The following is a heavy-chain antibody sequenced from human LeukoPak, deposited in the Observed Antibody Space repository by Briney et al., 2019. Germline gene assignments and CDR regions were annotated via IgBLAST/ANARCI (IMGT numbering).Heavy chain of an antibody. V-gene: IGHV1-18*01. D-gene: IGHD5-18*01. CDR2: ISAYNGNT. Sequence: ASVKVSCKASGYTCTSYGISWVRQAPGQGLEWMGWISAYNGNTNYAQKLQGRVTMTTDTSTSTAYMELSSLRSEDTAVYYCARGLYGGGRIQLWPLYYWGQGTLVTVSS. CDR3: ARGLYGGGRIQLWPLYY. J-gene: IGHJ4*02. CDR1: GYTCTSYG.